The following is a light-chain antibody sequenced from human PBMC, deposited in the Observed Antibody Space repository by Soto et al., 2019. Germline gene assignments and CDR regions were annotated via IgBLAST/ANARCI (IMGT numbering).Light chain of an antibody. CDR1: SSDIGVYNF. CDR2: DVT. CDR3: CSYTSGSTLV. Sequence: QSALTQPASVSGSPGQSITISCTGTSSDIGVYNFVSWYQQHPGKAPKVMIYDVTNRPSGVSNRFSGSKSGNTASLTISGLQAEDEANHYCCSYTSGSTLVFGGGTKLTVL. J-gene: IGLJ2*01. V-gene: IGLV2-14*01.